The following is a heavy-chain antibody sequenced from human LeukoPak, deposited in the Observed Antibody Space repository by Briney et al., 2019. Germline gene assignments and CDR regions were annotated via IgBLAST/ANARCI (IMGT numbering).Heavy chain of an antibody. D-gene: IGHD3-10*01. CDR1: GFTFSSYW. CDR2: INTDGSST. J-gene: IGHJ4*02. CDR3: ASMVRGVIISNYFDY. V-gene: IGHV3-74*01. Sequence: PGGSLRLSCAASGFTFSSYWMHWVRQAPGKGLVWVSRINTDGSSTSYADSVKGRFTISRDNSKNTLYLQMNSLRAGDTAVYYCASMVRGVIISNYFDYWGQGTLVTVSS.